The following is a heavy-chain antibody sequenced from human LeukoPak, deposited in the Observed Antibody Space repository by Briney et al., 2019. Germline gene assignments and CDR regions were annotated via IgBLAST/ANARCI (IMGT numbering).Heavy chain of an antibody. V-gene: IGHV3-53*01. D-gene: IGHD6-13*01. CDR2: IYSGGST. J-gene: IGHJ6*02. CDR1: GFTVSSNY. CDR3: ARDGPIAAAGYYYYYGMDV. Sequence: GGSLRLSCAASGFTVSSNYMSWVRQAPGKGLEWVSVIYSGGSTYYADSVKGRFTISRDNSKNTLYLQMNNLRAEDTAVYYCARDGPIAAAGYYYYYGMDVWGQGTTVTVSS.